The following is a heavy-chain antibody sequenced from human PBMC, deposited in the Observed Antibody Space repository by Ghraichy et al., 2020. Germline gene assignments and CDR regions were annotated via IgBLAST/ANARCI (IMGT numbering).Heavy chain of an antibody. D-gene: IGHD1-1*01. CDR2: ISSNGGST. CDR3: VKGQDWKGDRNAFDI. Sequence: GGSLRLSCSASGFTFSSYAMHWVRQAPGKGLEYVSAISSNGGSTYYADSVKGRFTISRDNSKNTLYLQMSSLRAEDTAVYYCVKGQDWKGDRNAFDIWGQGTMVTVSS. V-gene: IGHV3-64D*06. J-gene: IGHJ3*02. CDR1: GFTFSSYA.